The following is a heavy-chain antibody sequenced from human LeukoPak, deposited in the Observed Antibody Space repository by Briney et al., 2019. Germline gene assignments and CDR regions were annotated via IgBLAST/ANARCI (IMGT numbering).Heavy chain of an antibody. J-gene: IGHJ4*02. CDR2: ISYDGSNK. CDR1: GFTFSSYG. D-gene: IGHD2-21*01. V-gene: IGHV3-30*18. Sequence: GRSLRLSCAASGFTFSSYGMHWVRQAPGKGLEWVAVISYDGSNKYYADSVKGRFTISRDNSKNTLYLQMNSLRAEDTAVYYCAKAYSGGDCSKDYWGQGTLVTVSS. CDR3: AKAYSGGDCSKDY.